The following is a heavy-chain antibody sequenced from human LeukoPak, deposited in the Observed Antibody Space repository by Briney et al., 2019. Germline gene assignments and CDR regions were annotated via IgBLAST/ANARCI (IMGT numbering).Heavy chain of an antibody. V-gene: IGHV3-23*01. CDR1: GFTFSSYA. CDR3: AKDLSPTPNAFDY. Sequence: GGSLRFSCAASGFTFSSYAMSWVRQAPGKGLEWVSAISGSGGSTYYADSVKGRFTISRDNSKNTLYLQMNSLRAEDTAVYYCAKDLSPTPNAFDYWGQGTLVTVSP. CDR2: ISGSGGST. D-gene: IGHD2-15*01. J-gene: IGHJ4*02.